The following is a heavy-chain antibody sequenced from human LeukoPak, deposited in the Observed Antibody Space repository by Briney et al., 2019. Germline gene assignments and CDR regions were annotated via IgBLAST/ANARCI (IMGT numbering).Heavy chain of an antibody. CDR2: ISGSDGTT. D-gene: IGHD4/OR15-4a*01. V-gene: IGHV3-23*01. Sequence: GGSPRLSCAASGFTFSNYAMSWVRQAPGKGLEWVSGISGSDGTTYYADSVKGRFTISRDNSKGTLYLQMNSLRVEDTAVYYCAKAGLVRGGALDSWGQGTLVTVSS. CDR1: GFTFSNYA. CDR3: AKAGLVRGGALDS. J-gene: IGHJ4*02.